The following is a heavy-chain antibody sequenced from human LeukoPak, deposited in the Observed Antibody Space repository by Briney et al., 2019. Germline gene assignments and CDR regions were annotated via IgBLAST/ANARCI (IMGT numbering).Heavy chain of an antibody. J-gene: IGHJ6*02. CDR2: IYYSGST. CDR1: GGSISCYY. D-gene: IGHD3-10*01. Sequence: SETLSLTCTVSGGSISCYYWSWIRQPPGKGLEWIGYIYYSGSTNYNPSLKSRVTISVDTSKNQFSLKLSSVTAADTAVYYCARDQGSLGYYYGMDVWAKGPRSPSP. CDR3: ARDQGSLGYYYGMDV. V-gene: IGHV4-59*12.